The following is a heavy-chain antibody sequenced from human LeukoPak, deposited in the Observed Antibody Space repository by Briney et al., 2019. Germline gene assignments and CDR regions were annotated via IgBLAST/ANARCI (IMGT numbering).Heavy chain of an antibody. Sequence: PSETLSLTCTVSGGSISSSSYYWGWIRQPPGKGLEWIGSIYYSGSTYYNPSLKSRVTISVDRSKNQFSLKLSSVTAADTAVYYCARASIMYSGSYYSTFDYWGQGTLVTVSS. J-gene: IGHJ4*02. CDR2: IYYSGST. D-gene: IGHD1-26*01. CDR3: ARASIMYSGSYYSTFDY. CDR1: GGSISSSSYY. V-gene: IGHV4-39*07.